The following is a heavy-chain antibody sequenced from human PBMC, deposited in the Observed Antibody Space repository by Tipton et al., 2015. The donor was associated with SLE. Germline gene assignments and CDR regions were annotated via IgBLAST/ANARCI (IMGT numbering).Heavy chain of an antibody. CDR1: GGSVSSGSFY. CDR3: ARTSGSYMDY. J-gene: IGHJ4*02. V-gene: IGHV4-61*01. D-gene: IGHD3-10*01. CDR2: IYYSGGT. Sequence: TLSLTCTVSGGSVSSGSFYWSWIRQPPGKGLEWIGYIYYSGGTNHSPSLRSRLTTSVDTSKNQFSLRLSSVTAADTAVYYCARTSGSYMDYWGQGTLVTVSS.